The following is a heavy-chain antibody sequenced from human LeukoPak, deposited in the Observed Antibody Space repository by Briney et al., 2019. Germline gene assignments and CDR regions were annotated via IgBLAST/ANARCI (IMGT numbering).Heavy chain of an antibody. V-gene: IGHV3-30*02. D-gene: IGHD1-26*01. Sequence: GGSLRLSCAASGFTFSSYGMHWVRQAPGKGLEWVAFIRYDGSNKYYADSVKGRFTISRDNSKNTLYLQMNSLRAEDTAVYYCAKDRWELLLSHNCFDPWGQGTLLTVSS. CDR2: IRYDGSNK. CDR3: AKDRWELLLSHNCFDP. CDR1: GFTFSSYG. J-gene: IGHJ5*02.